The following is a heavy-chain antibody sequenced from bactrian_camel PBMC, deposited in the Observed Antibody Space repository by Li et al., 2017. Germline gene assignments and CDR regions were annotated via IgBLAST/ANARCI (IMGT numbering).Heavy chain of an antibody. V-gene: IGHV3S53*01. Sequence: QVQLVESGGGSVQAGGSLRLSCTHSGYISSRHCMGWFRQAPGKAREGIAGIRRDGDEYYAGSVKGRFTISQDNAKNTVHLQMDDLNPEDTGMYFCVADCYGGRMYLSRLTDNWGQGTQVTVS. D-gene: IGHD6*01. J-gene: IGHJ4*01. CDR3: VADCYGGRMYLSRLTDN. CDR1: GYISSRHC. CDR2: IRRDGDE.